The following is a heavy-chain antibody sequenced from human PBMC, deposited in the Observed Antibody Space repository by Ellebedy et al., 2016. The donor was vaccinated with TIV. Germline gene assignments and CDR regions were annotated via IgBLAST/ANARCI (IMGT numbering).Heavy chain of an antibody. D-gene: IGHD3-22*01. Sequence: ASVKVSCKASGYTLTSHNMHWVRQAPGQGLEWMGWISTGKGDTRYSQTFQGRLTITRDTSASTAYMELSSLRSEDTALYYCARELRYSSGYYYTYWGQGTLVTVSS. CDR3: ARELRYSSGYYYTY. V-gene: IGHV1-3*04. CDR1: GYTLTSHN. J-gene: IGHJ4*02. CDR2: ISTGKGDT.